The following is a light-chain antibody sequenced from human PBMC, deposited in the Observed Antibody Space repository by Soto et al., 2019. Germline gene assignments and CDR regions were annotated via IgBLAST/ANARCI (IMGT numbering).Light chain of an antibody. V-gene: IGKV3-15*01. CDR3: QEYDNWPLYT. J-gene: IGKJ2*01. Sequence: EIVMTQSPATVSVSPGERATLSCRASQSVNSNLAWYQQKPGQAPRLLIYGASTRATGIPARFSGSGSGTEFTLTISSLQSEDFAVYYCQEYDNWPLYTFGQGTKVEIK. CDR2: GAS. CDR1: QSVNSN.